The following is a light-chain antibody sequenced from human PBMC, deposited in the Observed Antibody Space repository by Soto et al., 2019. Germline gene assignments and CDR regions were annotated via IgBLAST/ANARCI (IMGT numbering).Light chain of an antibody. Sequence: DIVMTQSPDSLAVSLGERATINCKSSQSVLFSSNNKNYLAWYQQKPGQPPKLLIYRASTRDSGVPDRFSGSGSGTDFTLTISSLQAEDVAVYYCQQYYSTLLTFGGGTKVDIK. V-gene: IGKV4-1*01. CDR2: RAS. CDR3: QQYYSTLLT. CDR1: QSVLFSSNNKNY. J-gene: IGKJ4*01.